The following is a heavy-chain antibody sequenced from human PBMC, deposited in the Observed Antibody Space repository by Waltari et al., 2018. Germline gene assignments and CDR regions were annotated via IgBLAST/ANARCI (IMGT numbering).Heavy chain of an antibody. CDR2: IIPSLGIS. D-gene: IGHD3-22*01. CDR3: ASGDYYDSSGSDIDY. J-gene: IGHJ4*02. Sequence: QVQLVQSGAEVKKPGSSVKVSCKASGGTFSSYTISWVRQAPGQGSEWLGRIIPSLGISNYSHKFQGSSTITADKSTSTAYMELSSLRSEDTAVYYCASGDYYDSSGSDIDYWGQGTLVTVSS. V-gene: IGHV1-69*02. CDR1: GGTFSSYT.